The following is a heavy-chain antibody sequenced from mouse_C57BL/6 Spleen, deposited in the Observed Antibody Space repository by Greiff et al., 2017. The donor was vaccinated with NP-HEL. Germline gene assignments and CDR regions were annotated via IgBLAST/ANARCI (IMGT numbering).Heavy chain of an antibody. D-gene: IGHD1-1*01. V-gene: IGHV2-2*01. CDR3: ARISYYYGSSYDYAMDY. CDR1: GFSLTSYG. Sequence: QVQLKQSGPGLVQPSQSLSITCTVSGFSLTSYGVHWVRQSPGKGLEWLGVIWSGGSTDYNAAFISRLSISKDNSKSQVFFKMNSLQADDTAIYYCARISYYYGSSYDYAMDYWGQGTSVTVSS. J-gene: IGHJ4*01. CDR2: IWSGGST.